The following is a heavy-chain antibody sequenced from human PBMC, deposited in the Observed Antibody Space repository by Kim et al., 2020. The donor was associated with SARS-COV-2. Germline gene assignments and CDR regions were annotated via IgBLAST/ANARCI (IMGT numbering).Heavy chain of an antibody. CDR3: VIGYCSSTSCYPYYYYYGMDV. CDR1: GFTFSSYA. CDR2: ISSNGGST. Sequence: GGSLRLSCSASGFTFSSYAMHWVRQAPGKGLEYVSAISSNGGSTYYADSVKGRFTISRDNSKNTLYLQMSSLRAEDTAVYYCVIGYCSSTSCYPYYYYYGMDVWGQGTTVTVSS. V-gene: IGHV3-64D*06. J-gene: IGHJ6*02. D-gene: IGHD2-2*01.